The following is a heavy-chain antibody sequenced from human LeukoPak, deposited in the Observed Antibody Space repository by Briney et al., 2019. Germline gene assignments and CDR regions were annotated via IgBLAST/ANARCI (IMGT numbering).Heavy chain of an antibody. CDR1: GYTFTSYG. Sequence: ASVKVSCKASGYTFTSYGISWVRQAPGQGLEWMGWISTYNGNTNYAQKLQGRVTMTTDTSTSTAYMELRRLRSDDTAVYYCARDIWDFVKWMGNDAFDIWGQGTMVTVSS. J-gene: IGHJ3*02. CDR3: ARDIWDFVKWMGNDAFDI. D-gene: IGHD3/OR15-3a*01. CDR2: ISTYNGNT. V-gene: IGHV1-18*01.